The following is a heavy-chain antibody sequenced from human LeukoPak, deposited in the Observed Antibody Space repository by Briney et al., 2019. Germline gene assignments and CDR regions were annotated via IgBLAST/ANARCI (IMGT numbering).Heavy chain of an antibody. D-gene: IGHD1-26*01. CDR2: INTDGSFT. CDR1: GFTFSDDW. Sequence: PGGSLRLSRAPSGFTFSDDWMQWVRQAPGKGLVWVSRINTDGSFTRYADSVQGRFTISRDTAKNTLFLQMNSLRAEDTAVYYCAREAKVGGALQYWGQGILVTVSS. V-gene: IGHV3-74*01. CDR3: AREAKVGGALQY. J-gene: IGHJ4*02.